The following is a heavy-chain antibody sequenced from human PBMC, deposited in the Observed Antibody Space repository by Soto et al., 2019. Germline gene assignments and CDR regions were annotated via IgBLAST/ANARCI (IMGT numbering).Heavy chain of an antibody. CDR3: AKDQVRGPAPDY. D-gene: IGHD3-10*01. Sequence: VGSLRLSCAASGFTFSSYAMSWVRQAPGKGLEWVSAISGSGGSTYYADSVKGRFTISRDNSKNTLYLQMNSLRAEDTAVYYCAKDQVRGPAPDYWGQGTLVTVSP. J-gene: IGHJ4*02. CDR2: ISGSGGST. V-gene: IGHV3-23*01. CDR1: GFTFSSYA.